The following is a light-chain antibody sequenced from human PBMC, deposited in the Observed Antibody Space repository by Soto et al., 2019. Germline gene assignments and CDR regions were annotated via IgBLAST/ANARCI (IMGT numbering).Light chain of an antibody. CDR1: QSVLYSSNNKNY. J-gene: IGKJ4*01. CDR3: QQYYSTPRT. CDR2: WAS. Sequence: DIVMTQSPDSLAVSLGERATINCKSSQSVLYSSNNKNYLAWYQQKPGQSPKLLIYWASTRESGVPDRFSGSGSGTDFSLTISSLQAEDVAVSYCQQYYSTPRTFGGGTKVEIK. V-gene: IGKV4-1*01.